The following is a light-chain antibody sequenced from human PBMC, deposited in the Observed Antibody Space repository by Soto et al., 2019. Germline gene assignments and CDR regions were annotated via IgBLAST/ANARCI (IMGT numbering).Light chain of an antibody. CDR3: LQHYNFSWT. Sequence: IKMTQSPSSLSASVGDRVTISCRASQDIRNTLAWFQQKPGEAPKLLIFAASNLQSGVPSRFSGSGSVTDFTLAITSLQPEDFATYYCLQHYNFSWTFGQGTKVDIK. V-gene: IGKV1-6*01. CDR2: AAS. J-gene: IGKJ1*01. CDR1: QDIRNT.